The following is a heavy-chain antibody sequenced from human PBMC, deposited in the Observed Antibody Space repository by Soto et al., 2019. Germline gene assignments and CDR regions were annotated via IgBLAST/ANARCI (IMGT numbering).Heavy chain of an antibody. Sequence: EVQLLESGGGLVQPGGSLRLSCAASGFSFRNYAMSWVRQAPGKGLEWISTLTGSSSNTYYADSVKGRFAISRDNSRNTLYLQMHSLTAEDTAVYYCANGRATYGLLTHDYWGQGTLDTVSS. D-gene: IGHD3-9*01. J-gene: IGHJ4*02. CDR2: LTGSSSNT. V-gene: IGHV3-23*01. CDR3: ANGRATYGLLTHDY. CDR1: GFSFRNYA.